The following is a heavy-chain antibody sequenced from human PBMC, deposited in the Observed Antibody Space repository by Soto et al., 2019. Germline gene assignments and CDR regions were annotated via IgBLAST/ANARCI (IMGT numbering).Heavy chain of an antibody. D-gene: IGHD3-3*02. Sequence: ASVKVSCKASEFTFTSSTVQWVRQARGQCLEWIGWIVVGSGNTNYAQKFQERVTITRDMSTSTAYMELSSLSSEDTAVYYCAAADEGWKLALDVWGQGTPVTVSS. V-gene: IGHV1-58*01. J-gene: IGHJ6*02. CDR2: IVVGSGNT. CDR3: AAADEGWKLALDV. CDR1: EFTFTSST.